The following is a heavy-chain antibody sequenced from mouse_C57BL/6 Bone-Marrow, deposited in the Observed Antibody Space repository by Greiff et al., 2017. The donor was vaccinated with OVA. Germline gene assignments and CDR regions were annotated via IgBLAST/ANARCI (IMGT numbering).Heavy chain of an antibody. Sequence: QVQLQQPGAELVRPGTSVKLSCKASGYTFTSYWMHWVKQRPGQCLEWIGVIDPSDSYTNYNQKFKGKATLTVDTSSSTAYMQLSSLTSEDSAVYYCARWGTTVVAYRAWFAYWGQGTLVTVSA. CDR1: GYTFTSYW. V-gene: IGHV1-59*01. J-gene: IGHJ3*01. CDR3: ARWGTTVVAYRAWFAY. D-gene: IGHD1-1*01. CDR2: IDPSDSYT.